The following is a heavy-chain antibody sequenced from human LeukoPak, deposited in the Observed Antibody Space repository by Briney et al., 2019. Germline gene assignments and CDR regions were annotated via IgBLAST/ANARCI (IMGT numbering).Heavy chain of an antibody. V-gene: IGHV4-61*02. CDR1: GGSISSGSYY. Sequence: PSQTLSLTCTVSGGSISSGSYYWTWIRQPAGKGLEWIGRIYPSGSINYNPSLKSRVTISVDTSKNQFSLKLNSVTAADTAVYYCARDAYRSDWYDAFDIWGQGTLVTVSS. CDR3: ARDAYRSDWYDAFDI. CDR2: IYPSGSI. J-gene: IGHJ3*02. D-gene: IGHD6-19*01.